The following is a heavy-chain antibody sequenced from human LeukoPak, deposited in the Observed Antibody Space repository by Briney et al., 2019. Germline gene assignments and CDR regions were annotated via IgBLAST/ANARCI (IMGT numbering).Heavy chain of an antibody. D-gene: IGHD1-26*01. J-gene: IGHJ4*02. Sequence: PSETLSLTCAVSDYSSSSGYYWGWIRQPPGKGLEWIGSIHHSGSTYYNPSLNSRVIISVDTSKNQFSLKMNSVTAADTAVYYCATLLLEGATRRAGGYWGQGILVTVSS. V-gene: IGHV4-38-2*01. CDR1: DYSSSSGYY. CDR2: IHHSGST. CDR3: ATLLLEGATRRAGGY.